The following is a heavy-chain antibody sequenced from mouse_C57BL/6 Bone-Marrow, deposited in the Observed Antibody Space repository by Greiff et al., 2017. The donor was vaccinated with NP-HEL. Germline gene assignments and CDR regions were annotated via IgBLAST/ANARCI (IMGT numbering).Heavy chain of an antibody. D-gene: IGHD2-5*01. J-gene: IGHJ4*01. CDR3: ARGAYYSKYAMDY. Sequence: QVQLQQPGAELVKPGASVKLSCKASGYTFTSYWMHWVKQRPGQGLEWIGMIHPNSGSTNYNEKFKSKATLTVDKSSSTAYMQLSSLTSEDSAVYYCARGAYYSKYAMDYWGQGTSVTVSS. CDR1: GYTFTSYW. CDR2: IHPNSGST. V-gene: IGHV1-64*01.